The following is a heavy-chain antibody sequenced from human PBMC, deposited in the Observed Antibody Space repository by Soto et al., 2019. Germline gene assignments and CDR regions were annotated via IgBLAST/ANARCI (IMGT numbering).Heavy chain of an antibody. CDR1: GGSISSYY. CDR3: ARADLNWNYFGY. Sequence: SETLSLTCTVSGGSISSYYWSWIRQPPGKGLEWIGYIYYSGSTNYNPSLKSRVTISVDTSKNQFSLKLSSVTAADTAVYYCARADLNWNYFGYWGQGTLVTVSS. V-gene: IGHV4-59*01. D-gene: IGHD1-20*01. CDR2: IYYSGST. J-gene: IGHJ4*02.